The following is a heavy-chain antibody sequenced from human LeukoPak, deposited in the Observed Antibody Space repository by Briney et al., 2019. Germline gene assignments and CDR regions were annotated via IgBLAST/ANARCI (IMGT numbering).Heavy chain of an antibody. V-gene: IGHV3-74*01. J-gene: IGHJ4*02. CDR1: GFTFSSYW. D-gene: IGHD5-12*01. CDR3: AKDPGGYDGGDY. Sequence: GGSLRLSCAASGFTFSSYWMHWVRQAPGKGLVWVSRINSDGSSTSYADSVKGRFTISRDNSKNTLYLQMNSLRAEDTAVYYCAKDPGGYDGGDYWGQGTLVTASS. CDR2: INSDGSST.